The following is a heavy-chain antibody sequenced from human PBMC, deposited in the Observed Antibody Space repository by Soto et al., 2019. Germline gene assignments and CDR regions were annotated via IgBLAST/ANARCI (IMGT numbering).Heavy chain of an antibody. CDR2: IIPIFGTA. Sequence: SVKVSCKASGGTFSSYAISWVRQAPGQGLEWMGGIIPIFGTANYAQKFQGRVTITADKSTSTAYMELSSLRSEDTAVYYCARGMDSSGWYDDYWGQGTLVTVSS. J-gene: IGHJ4*02. V-gene: IGHV1-69*06. CDR3: ARGMDSSGWYDDY. D-gene: IGHD6-19*01. CDR1: GGTFSSYA.